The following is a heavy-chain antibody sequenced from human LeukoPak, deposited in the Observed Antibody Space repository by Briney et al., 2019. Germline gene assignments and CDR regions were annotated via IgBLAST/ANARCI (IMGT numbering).Heavy chain of an antibody. J-gene: IGHJ5*02. V-gene: IGHV3-7*01. CDR3: ARDGSKSCSGGSCYLNWFDP. Sequence: GGSLRLSCAASGFTFSSYSMNWVRQAPGKGLEWVANINQDGSEEYYVASVKGRFTISRDNAKNSLYLQMTSLRAEDTAVYYCARDGSKSCSGGSCYLNWFDPWGQGTLVTVSS. CDR1: GFTFSSYS. CDR2: INQDGSEE. D-gene: IGHD2-15*01.